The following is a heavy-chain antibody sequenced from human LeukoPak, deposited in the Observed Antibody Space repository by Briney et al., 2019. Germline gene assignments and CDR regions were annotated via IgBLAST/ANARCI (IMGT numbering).Heavy chain of an antibody. D-gene: IGHD6-6*01. V-gene: IGHV3-30*02. CDR3: ARANRRHREYSSRNYYYYYMDV. Sequence: GGSLRLSCAASGFTFSSYGMHWVRQAPGKGLEWVAFIRYDGSNKYYADSVKGRFTISRDNSKNTLYLQMNSLRAEDTAVYYCARANRRHREYSSRNYYYYYMDVWGKGTTVTVSS. J-gene: IGHJ6*03. CDR2: IRYDGSNK. CDR1: GFTFSSYG.